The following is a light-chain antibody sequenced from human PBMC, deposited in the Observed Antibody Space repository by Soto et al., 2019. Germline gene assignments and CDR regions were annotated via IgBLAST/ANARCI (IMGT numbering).Light chain of an antibody. Sequence: EIVMTQSPATLSVSPGERATLSXXASQSVRTDLAWYQQKPGQPPRLLIYAASTRATGVPARFSGSGSGTEFTLTISGLQPDDFATYYCQQYHSYSATFGQGTKVDIK. CDR3: QQYHSYSAT. V-gene: IGKV3-15*01. CDR2: AAS. J-gene: IGKJ1*01. CDR1: QSVRTD.